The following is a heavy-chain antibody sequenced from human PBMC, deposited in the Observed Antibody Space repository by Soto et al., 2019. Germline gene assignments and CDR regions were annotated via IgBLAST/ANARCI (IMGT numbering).Heavy chain of an antibody. Sequence: QVQLVQSGPEVKKPGASVKVSCEVSGYRFPSFGINWVRQAPGQGLEWVGWVNPDNHNTNYAQNLQHRVSLTTDTSTNTAFLELGDLTSADTAVYYCGRVLGGDSFDYWGQGTLVTVSS. D-gene: IGHD3-16*01. CDR1: GYRFPSFG. CDR2: VNPDNHNT. CDR3: GRVLGGDSFDY. V-gene: IGHV1-18*01. J-gene: IGHJ4*02.